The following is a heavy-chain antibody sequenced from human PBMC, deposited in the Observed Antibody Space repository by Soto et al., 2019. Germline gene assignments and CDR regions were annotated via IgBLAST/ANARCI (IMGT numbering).Heavy chain of an antibody. V-gene: IGHV4-39*01. D-gene: IGHD3-10*01. CDR3: AGHAARWEVRGVPDY. Sequence: QLQLQESGPGLVKPSETLSLTCTVSGGSISSSSYYWGWIRQPPGKGLEWIGSIYYSGSTYYNPSLKSRVTISVDTSKNQFSLKLSSVTAADTAVYYCAGHAARWEVRGVPDYWGQGTLVTVSS. CDR2: IYYSGST. J-gene: IGHJ4*02. CDR1: GGSISSSSYY.